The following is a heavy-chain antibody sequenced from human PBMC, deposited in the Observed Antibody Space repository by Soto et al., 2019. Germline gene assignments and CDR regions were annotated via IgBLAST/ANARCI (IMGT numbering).Heavy chain of an antibody. J-gene: IGHJ3*02. CDR3: AKAPDLYSSSWQDSFDI. Sequence: QVQLVESGGGVVQPGRSLRLSCAASGFTFSSYDMHWVRQTPGKGLEWVAVISYDGSNKYYVDSVKGRFTISRDNSKNTLYLQRNSLRAEDTAVYYCAKAPDLYSSSWQDSFDIWGQGTMVTVSS. CDR1: GFTFSSYD. CDR2: ISYDGSNK. V-gene: IGHV3-30*18. D-gene: IGHD6-13*01.